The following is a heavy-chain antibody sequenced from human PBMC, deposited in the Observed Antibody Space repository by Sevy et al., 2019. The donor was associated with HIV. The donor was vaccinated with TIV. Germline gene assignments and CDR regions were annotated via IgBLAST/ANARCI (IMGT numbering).Heavy chain of an antibody. Sequence: GETLRLSCAASGFTFSTYAMNWVRQAPGKGLEWVSSISTNGRSAYYTDSVEGRFTISRDNSKNTLYLQMNSLRADDTAVYYCAKGYCSGGSCPRDYYYYGMDVWGQGTTVTVSS. D-gene: IGHD2-15*01. J-gene: IGHJ6*02. CDR2: ISTNGRSA. CDR3: AKGYCSGGSCPRDYYYYGMDV. CDR1: GFTFSTYA. V-gene: IGHV3-23*01.